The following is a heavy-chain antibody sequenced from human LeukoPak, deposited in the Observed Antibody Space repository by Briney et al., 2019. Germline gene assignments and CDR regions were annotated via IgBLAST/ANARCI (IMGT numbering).Heavy chain of an antibody. CDR2: ISSSGSTI. Sequence: GGSLRLSCAASGFTFSDYYMSWIRQAPGKGLEWVSYISSSGSTIYYADSVKGRFIISRDNAKNSLYLQMNSLRAEDTAVYYCARDGHYYDSSGYQLYYYYYGMDVWGQGTTVTVSS. V-gene: IGHV3-11*01. CDR1: GFTFSDYY. J-gene: IGHJ6*02. D-gene: IGHD3-22*01. CDR3: ARDGHYYDSSGYQLYYYYYGMDV.